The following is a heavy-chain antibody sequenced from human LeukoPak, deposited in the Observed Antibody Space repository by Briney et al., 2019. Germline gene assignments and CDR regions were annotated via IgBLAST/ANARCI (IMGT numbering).Heavy chain of an antibody. V-gene: IGHV1-2*02. Sequence: ASVTVSCKAFGYTFTGYYLHWVRQAPGQGLEWMGWINPDNGATYYAQKFQKFQGRFTMTRDTSISSVYMDLSRLTSDDTAVYFCARVKKLLPEFEFWGQGTLVT. J-gene: IGHJ4*02. CDR3: ARVKKLLPEFEF. D-gene: IGHD3-22*01. CDR1: GYTFTGYY. CDR2: INPDNGAT.